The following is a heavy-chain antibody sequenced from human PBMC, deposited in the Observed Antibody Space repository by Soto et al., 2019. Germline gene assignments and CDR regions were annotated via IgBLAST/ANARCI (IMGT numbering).Heavy chain of an antibody. CDR2: IYHSGST. CDR1: SGSISSSNW. J-gene: IGHJ3*02. CDR3: ARAAYCGGDCYLSAFDI. D-gene: IGHD2-21*01. V-gene: IGHV4-4*02. Sequence: SETLSLTCAVSSGSISSSNWWSWVRQPPGKGLEWIGEIYHSGSTNYNPSLKSRVTISVDKSKNQFSLKLSSVTAADTAVYYCARAAYCGGDCYLSAFDIWGQGTMVTVSS.